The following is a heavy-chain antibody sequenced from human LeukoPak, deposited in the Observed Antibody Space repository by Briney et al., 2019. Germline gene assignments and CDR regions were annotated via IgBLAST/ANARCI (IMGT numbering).Heavy chain of an antibody. CDR2: MNPNSGNT. J-gene: IGHJ6*03. D-gene: IGHD3-10*01. CDR3: ARVRVLLWFGELLYYYMDV. CDR1: GYTFTSYD. Sequence: GASVKVSCKASGYTFTSYDINWVRQATGQGLEWMGWMNPNSGNTGYAQKFQGRVTMTRNTSISTAYMELSSLRSEDTAVYYCARVRVLLWFGELLYYYMDVWGKGTTVTISS. V-gene: IGHV1-8*01.